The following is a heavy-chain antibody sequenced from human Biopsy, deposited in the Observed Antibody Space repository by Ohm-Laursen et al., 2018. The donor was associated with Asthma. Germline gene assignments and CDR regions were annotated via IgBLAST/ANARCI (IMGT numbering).Heavy chain of an antibody. CDR1: GFTFSSYG. CDR2: IWYDGSNK. Sequence: SLRLSCSASGFTFSSYGMHWVRQAPGKGLEWVAVIWYDGSNKYYADSVKGRFTISRDNSKNTLYPQMNSLRAEDTAVYYCARDKPSHIDYYYGMDVWGQGTTVTVSS. J-gene: IGHJ6*02. V-gene: IGHV3-33*08. CDR3: ARDKPSHIDYYYGMDV.